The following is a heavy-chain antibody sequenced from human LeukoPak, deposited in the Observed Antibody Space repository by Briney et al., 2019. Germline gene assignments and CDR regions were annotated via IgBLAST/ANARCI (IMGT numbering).Heavy chain of an antibody. Sequence: PSETLSLTCAVYGGSFSGYYWSWIRQPPGKGLEWIGEINHSGSTNYNPSLKSRVTISVDTSKNQFSLKLSSVTAADTAVYYCARVAAAAAFDYWGQGTLVTVS. D-gene: IGHD6-13*01. CDR2: INHSGST. V-gene: IGHV4-34*01. J-gene: IGHJ4*02. CDR1: GGSFSGYY. CDR3: ARVAAAAAFDY.